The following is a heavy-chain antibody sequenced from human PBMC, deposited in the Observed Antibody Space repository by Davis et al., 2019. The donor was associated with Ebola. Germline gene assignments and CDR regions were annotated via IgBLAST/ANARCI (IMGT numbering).Heavy chain of an antibody. J-gene: IGHJ3*02. V-gene: IGHV3-30*12. CDR1: GFPFSNYG. D-gene: IGHD1-26*01. CDR3: VKDTSTIWFDI. CDR2: MSFDGSNT. Sequence: SLKISCAASGFPFSNYGMHWDRQAPGRGLEWVAVMSFDGSNTYYPDSVKGRFTISRDNSKNILYLQMNGLRVEDTAIYYCVKDTSTIWFDIWGQGTMVTVSS.